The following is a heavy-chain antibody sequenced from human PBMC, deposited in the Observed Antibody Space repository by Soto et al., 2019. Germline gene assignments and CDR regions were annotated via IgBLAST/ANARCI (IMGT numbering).Heavy chain of an antibody. CDR3: ARSLWVGALLNYFDP. CDR1: GGAISGSNYY. V-gene: IGHV4-31*03. Sequence: QVQLQESGPGLVKPSQTLSLTCSVSGGAISGSNYYLNWIRQHPGRGLEWIGYIFSNGVPYYNPSLDSRVTISVDTSKNQFSLRLSSVTAADTAVYYCARSLWVGALLNYFDPWGQGTLVTVSS. D-gene: IGHD3-10*01. CDR2: IFSNGVP. J-gene: IGHJ5*02.